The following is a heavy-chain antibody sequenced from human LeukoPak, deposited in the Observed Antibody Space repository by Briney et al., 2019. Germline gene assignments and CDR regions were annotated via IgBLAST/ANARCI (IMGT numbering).Heavy chain of an antibody. D-gene: IGHD3-22*01. J-gene: IGHJ4*02. Sequence: ASVKVYCKASGYTFISYALHWSRQAPGQRLELMGWINAGNGNTKYSQKFQGRVTITRDTSASTAYMELSSLRSEDTAVYYCATLYYYDSSGLVNWGQGTLVTVSS. CDR2: INAGNGNT. V-gene: IGHV1-3*01. CDR3: ATLYYYDSSGLVN. CDR1: GYTFISYA.